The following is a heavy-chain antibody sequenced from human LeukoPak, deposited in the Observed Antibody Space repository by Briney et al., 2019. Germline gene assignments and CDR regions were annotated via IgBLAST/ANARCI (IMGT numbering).Heavy chain of an antibody. CDR1: GGSISSYY. CDR2: IYYSGST. V-gene: IGHV4-59*08. CDR3: ARHFGVSYYYYGMDV. D-gene: IGHD3-10*01. J-gene: IGHJ6*02. Sequence: PSETLSLTCTVSGGSISSYYWSWIRQPPGKGLEWIGYIYYSGSTNYNPSLKSRVTISVDTSKNQFSLKLSSVTAADTAVYYCARHFGVSYYYYGMDVWGQGNTVTVSS.